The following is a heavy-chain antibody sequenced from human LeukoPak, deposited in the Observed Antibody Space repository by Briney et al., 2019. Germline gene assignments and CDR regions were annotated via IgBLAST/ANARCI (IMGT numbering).Heavy chain of an antibody. D-gene: IGHD3-9*01. V-gene: IGHV3-21*01. Sequence: PGGSLRLSCAASGFTFSSYSMNWVRQAPGKGLEWVSSISSRSSYIYYADSVKGRFTISRDNAKNSLYLQMNSLRAEDTAVYYCARVPVLRYFDWPGDAFDIWGQGTMVTVSS. CDR3: ARVPVLRYFDWPGDAFDI. J-gene: IGHJ3*02. CDR2: ISSRSSYI. CDR1: GFTFSSYS.